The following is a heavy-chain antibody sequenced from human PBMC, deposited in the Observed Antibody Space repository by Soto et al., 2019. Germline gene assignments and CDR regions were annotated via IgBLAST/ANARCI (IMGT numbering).Heavy chain of an antibody. CDR1: GYSFTSYW. D-gene: IGHD3-10*01. CDR3: ASRYYGSGGYTPGAFAI. Sequence: RGESLKISCKGSGYSFTSYWIGWVRQMPGKGLEWMGIIYPGDSDTRYSPSFQGQVTISADKSISTAYLQWSSLKASDTAMYYCASRYYGSGGYTPGAFAIWGQGTMVPVPS. CDR2: IYPGDSDT. J-gene: IGHJ3*02. V-gene: IGHV5-51*01.